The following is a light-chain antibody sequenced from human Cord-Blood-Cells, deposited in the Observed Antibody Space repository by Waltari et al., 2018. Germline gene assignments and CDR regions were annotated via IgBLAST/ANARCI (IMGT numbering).Light chain of an antibody. Sequence: EILMTQSPATLSVSPGERATLSCRASQSVSRNLAWYQQKPGQAPRLYTYGASTRAPGIPARFSGSGSGTEFTLTISSLQSEDFAVYYCQLYNNWWTFGQGTKVEIK. CDR2: GAS. J-gene: IGKJ1*01. V-gene: IGKV3-15*01. CDR3: QLYNNWWT. CDR1: QSVSRN.